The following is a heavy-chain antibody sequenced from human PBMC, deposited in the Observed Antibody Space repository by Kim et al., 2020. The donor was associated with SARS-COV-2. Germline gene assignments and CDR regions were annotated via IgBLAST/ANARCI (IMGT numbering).Heavy chain of an antibody. CDR1: GYTFTSYW. V-gene: IGHV1-46*01. CDR2: INPRSANT. D-gene: IGHD3-16*01. J-gene: IGHJ4*02. CDR3: ARAWAQNFDF. Sequence: ASVKVSCKASGYTFTSYWIHWVRQAPGQGLEWMGMINPRSANTRYAQNFQGRVTTTSDTSTSTAYMETSSLRSEDTAVYYCARAWAQNFDFWGQGTLVTV.